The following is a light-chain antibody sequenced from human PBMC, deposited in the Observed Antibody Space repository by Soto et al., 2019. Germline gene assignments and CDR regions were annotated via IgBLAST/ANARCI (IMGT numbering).Light chain of an antibody. V-gene: IGLV1-47*01. CDR2: RNN. CDR3: VAWCDCPSGQNVV. J-gene: IGLJ2*01. Sequence: QSVLTQPPSASGTPGQRVTISCSGSSSNIGSNYVYWYQQLPGTAPKLLIYRNNQRPSGVPDRFSGSKSGTSASLAISGLRSNEGADYYCVAWCDCPSGQNVVFGGGNKLTVL. CDR1: SSNIGSNY.